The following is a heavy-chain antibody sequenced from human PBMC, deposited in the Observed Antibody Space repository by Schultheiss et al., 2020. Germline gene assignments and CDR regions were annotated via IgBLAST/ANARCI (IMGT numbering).Heavy chain of an antibody. J-gene: IGHJ4*02. CDR2: IYWNDDK. D-gene: IGHD3-10*01. Sequence: SGPTLVKSTQTLTLTCTFSGFSLSTSGVGVGWIRQPPGKALEWLALIYWNDDKRYSPSLKSRLTITKDTSKNQVVLTMTNMDPVDTATYYCAHRLNYYGSGSYLLYYFDYWGQGTLVTVSA. V-gene: IGHV2-5*01. CDR1: GFSLSTSGVG. CDR3: AHRLNYYGSGSYLLYYFDY.